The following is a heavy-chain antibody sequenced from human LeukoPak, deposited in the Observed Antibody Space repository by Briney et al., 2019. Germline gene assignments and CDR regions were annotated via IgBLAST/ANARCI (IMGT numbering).Heavy chain of an antibody. J-gene: IGHJ4*02. CDR3: ARHVGISF. Sequence: GGSLRLSCTASGFTFSGAWMTWVRQAPGKGLEWVANIREDGSEKNYVDSVKGRFTISRDNAKNSLFLQMSNLRDDDTAIYYCARHVGISFWGQGTLVTVSS. CDR2: IREDGSEK. CDR1: GFTFSGAW. D-gene: IGHD7-27*01. V-gene: IGHV3-7*01.